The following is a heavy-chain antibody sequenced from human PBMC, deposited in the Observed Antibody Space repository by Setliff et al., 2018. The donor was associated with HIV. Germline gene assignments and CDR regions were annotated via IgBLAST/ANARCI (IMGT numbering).Heavy chain of an antibody. J-gene: IGHJ4*02. CDR2: INPSGGST. V-gene: IGHV1-46*01. Sequence: VKVSCKASGYTFTSNGISWVRQAPGQGLEWMGIINPSGGSTSYAQKFQGRVTMTRDTSTSTVYMELSSLRSEDTAVYYCARSAWIQLWSPPDYWGQGTLVTVSS. CDR1: GYTFTSNG. D-gene: IGHD5-18*01. CDR3: ARSAWIQLWSPPDY.